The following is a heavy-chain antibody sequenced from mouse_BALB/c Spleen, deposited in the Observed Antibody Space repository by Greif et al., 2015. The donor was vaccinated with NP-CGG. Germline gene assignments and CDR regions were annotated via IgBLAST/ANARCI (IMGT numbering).Heavy chain of an antibody. V-gene: IGHV1-14*01. CDR3: ARERDYGNRFAY. D-gene: IGHD2-1*01. J-gene: IGHJ3*01. CDR2: INPYNDGT. Sequence: QLVESGPELVKPGASVKMSYKASGYTFTSYVMHWVKQKPGQGLEWIGYINPYNDGTKYNEKFKGKATLTSDKSSSTAYMELSSLTSEDSAVYYCARERDYGNRFAYWGQGTLVTVSA. CDR1: GYTFTSYV.